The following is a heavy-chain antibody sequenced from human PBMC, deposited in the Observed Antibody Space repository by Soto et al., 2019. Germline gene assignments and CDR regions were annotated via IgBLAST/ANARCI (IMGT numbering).Heavy chain of an antibody. CDR1: GYTFSDYG. Sequence: QVQLVQSGPEVKKPGASVKVSCKTSGYTFSDYGINWVRQAPGQGLEWMGWISGYNGNTKYAQKLQGRVTMTTDTSTSTAYVEVRSLTSDDTAMYYCARAGKSEHLPLGYCSGGCCYAWGQGTLVTVSS. CDR3: ARAGKSEHLPLGYCSGGCCYA. CDR2: ISGYNGNT. V-gene: IGHV1-18*01. D-gene: IGHD2-15*01. J-gene: IGHJ5*02.